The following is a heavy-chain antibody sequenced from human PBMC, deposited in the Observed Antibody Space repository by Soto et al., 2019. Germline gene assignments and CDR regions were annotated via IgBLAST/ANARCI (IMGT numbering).Heavy chain of an antibody. CDR2: IYYSGST. V-gene: IGHV4-59*12. D-gene: IGHD3-10*01. J-gene: IGHJ5*02. CDR1: GGSISSYY. CDR3: ARRRITMVRGAASNWFDP. Sequence: SETLSLTCTVSGGSISSYYWSWIRQPPGKGLEWIGYIYYSGSTNYNPSLKSRVTISVDTSKNQFSLKLSSVTAADTAVYYCARRRITMVRGAASNWFDPWGQGTLVTVS.